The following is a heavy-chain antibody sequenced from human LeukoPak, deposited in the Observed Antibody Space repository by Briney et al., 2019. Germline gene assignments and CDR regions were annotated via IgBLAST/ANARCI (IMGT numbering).Heavy chain of an antibody. Sequence: SETLSLTCTVSGGSISGSYWSWIRQPPGKGLEWIGYIYYSGSTNYNPSLKSRVTISVDTSKNQFSLKLSSVTATDTAVYYCARHYCSSTSCSLGDYYYYMDVWGKGTTVTVSS. CDR2: IYYSGST. CDR1: GGSISGSY. CDR3: ARHYCSSTSCSLGDYYYYMDV. D-gene: IGHD2-2*01. V-gene: IGHV4-59*01. J-gene: IGHJ6*03.